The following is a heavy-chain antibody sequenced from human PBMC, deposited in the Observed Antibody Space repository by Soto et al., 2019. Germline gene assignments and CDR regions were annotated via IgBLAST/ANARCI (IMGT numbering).Heavy chain of an antibody. V-gene: IGHV1-58*02. CDR1: GFTFTSSA. Sequence: VKVSCKASGFTFTSSAMQWVRQARGQRLEWIGWIVVGSGNTNYAQKFQERVTITRDMSTSTAYMELSSLRSEDTAVYYCAADYYGSGSPGHYYYYGMDVWGQGTTVTVSS. D-gene: IGHD3-10*01. CDR2: IVVGSGNT. CDR3: AADYYGSGSPGHYYYYGMDV. J-gene: IGHJ6*02.